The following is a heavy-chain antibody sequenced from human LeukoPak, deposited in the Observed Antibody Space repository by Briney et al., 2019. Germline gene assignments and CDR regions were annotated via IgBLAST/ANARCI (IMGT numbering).Heavy chain of an antibody. D-gene: IGHD2-2*02. V-gene: IGHV4-30-4*08. CDR2: FYCSGNT. Sequence: SETLSLTCTVSGGSLSSVDYYWGSIRQPPGKGLEWLGYFYCSGNTYYNPSLKSRVTISVDTSKNQFSLKLSSVTAADTAVYYCASGGYKTHFDYWGQGTLVTVSS. J-gene: IGHJ4*02. CDR1: GGSLSSVDYY. CDR3: ASGGYKTHFDY.